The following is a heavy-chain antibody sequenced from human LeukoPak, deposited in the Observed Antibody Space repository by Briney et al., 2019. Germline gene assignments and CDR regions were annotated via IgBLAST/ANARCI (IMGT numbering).Heavy chain of an antibody. CDR1: GYSISSGYY. J-gene: IGHJ3*02. CDR3: AREPYSRYSGYDSFDAFDI. CDR2: IYHSGST. D-gene: IGHD5-12*01. Sequence: SETLSLTCTVSGYSISSGYYWGWIRQPPGKGLEWIGSIYHSGSTYYNPSLKSRVTISVDTSKNQFSLKLSSVTAADTAVYYCAREPYSRYSGYDSFDAFDIWGQGTMVTVSS. V-gene: IGHV4-38-2*02.